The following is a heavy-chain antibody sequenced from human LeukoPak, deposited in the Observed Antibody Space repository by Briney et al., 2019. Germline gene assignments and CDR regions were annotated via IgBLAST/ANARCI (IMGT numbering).Heavy chain of an antibody. Sequence: SETLSLTCTVSGGSISSGGYYWSWIRQHPGKGLEWIGYIYYSGSTYYNSSLKSRVTISVDTSKNQFSLKLSSVTAADTAVYYCARGTTDGFDYWGQGTLVTVSS. CDR2: IYYSGST. CDR3: ARGTTDGFDY. D-gene: IGHD4-17*01. V-gene: IGHV4-31*03. CDR1: GGSISSGGYY. J-gene: IGHJ4*02.